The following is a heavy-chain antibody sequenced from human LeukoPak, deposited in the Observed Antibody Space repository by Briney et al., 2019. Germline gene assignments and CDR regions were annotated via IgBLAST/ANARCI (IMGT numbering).Heavy chain of an antibody. CDR3: ARHGTISSESYFDY. J-gene: IGHJ4*02. CDR2: IHNSGRT. Sequence: SETLSLTCTVSGGSISGYYWSWLRQPPGKGLEWIGYIHNSGRTNYNPSLKSRVTGFVDTSKNQVSLRLSSVTAADTAVYYCARHGTISSESYFDYWGQGALVTVSS. D-gene: IGHD1-14*01. CDR1: GGSISGYY. V-gene: IGHV4-59*08.